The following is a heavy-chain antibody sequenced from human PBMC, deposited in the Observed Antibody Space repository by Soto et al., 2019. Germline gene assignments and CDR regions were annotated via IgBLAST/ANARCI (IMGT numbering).Heavy chain of an antibody. J-gene: IGHJ4*02. CDR1: GGSISSYY. Sequence: PSETLSLTCTVSGGSISSYYWSWIRQPAGKGLEWIGRIYTSGSTNYNPSLKSRVTMSVDTSKNQFSLKLSSVTAADTAVYYCAREYTLIRYFDWSEPAAFDYRGQGTLVTVSS. V-gene: IGHV4-4*07. D-gene: IGHD3-9*01. CDR3: AREYTLIRYFDWSEPAAFDY. CDR2: IYTSGST.